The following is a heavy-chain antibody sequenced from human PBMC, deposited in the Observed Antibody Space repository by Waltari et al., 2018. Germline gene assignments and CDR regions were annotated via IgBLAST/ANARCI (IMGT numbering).Heavy chain of an antibody. Sequence: EVQLVESGGGLVKPGGSLCLSCAASGSRFSSYFMPWVRQAPGKGLEWVSSISSSGDSLYYGDSVRGRVTISRDNAKNSVSLHMNSLRAEDTAVYYCARANGVIVGATGDFDYWGQGTLVTVSS. CDR3: ARANGVIVGATGDFDY. CDR2: ISSSGDSL. D-gene: IGHD1-26*01. J-gene: IGHJ4*02. V-gene: IGHV3-21*01. CDR1: GSRFSSYF.